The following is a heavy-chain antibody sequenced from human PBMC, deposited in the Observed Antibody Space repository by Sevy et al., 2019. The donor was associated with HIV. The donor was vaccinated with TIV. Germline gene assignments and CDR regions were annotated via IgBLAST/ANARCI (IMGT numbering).Heavy chain of an antibody. CDR2: IYYSGNT. CDR1: GGSISSGGYY. V-gene: IGHV4-31*03. CDR3: ARGGNYGLDV. Sequence: SETLSLTCTVSGGSISSGGYYWNWVRQHPETGLVWIGYIYYSGNTYYNPSLKSRVSITIDTSKDQFSLRLSSLTAADTAVYYCARGGNYGLDVWGQGTTVTVSS. J-gene: IGHJ6*02. D-gene: IGHD1-26*01.